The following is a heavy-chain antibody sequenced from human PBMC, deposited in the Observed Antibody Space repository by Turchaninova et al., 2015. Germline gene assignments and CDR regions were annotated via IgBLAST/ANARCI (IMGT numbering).Heavy chain of an antibody. V-gene: IGHV3-30*18. CDR3: AKGLDSFDY. CDR2: ISYYARKK. CDR1: GFTFSRYG. J-gene: IGHJ4*02. Sequence: QVQLVESGGGVVLPGRSLRLSCAASGFTFSRYGMHWVRPAPGEGLEGVAVISYYARKKANANSGKGQFTIARENSKNTLYMQMNSLRAEYTAVYYCAKGLDSFDYWGQGTLVTVSS.